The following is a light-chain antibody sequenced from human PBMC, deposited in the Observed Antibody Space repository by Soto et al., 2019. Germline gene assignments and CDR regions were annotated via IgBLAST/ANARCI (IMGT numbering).Light chain of an antibody. CDR3: QHYGSTPWS. V-gene: IGKV3-20*01. J-gene: IGKJ1*01. CDR1: QTVSGSY. Sequence: EIVLTQSPGTLSLSRVEGATLAFGASQTVSGSYLAWYQQKPGQAPRLLIYGASTRATDIPDRISGSGSGTDFTLTVSRLEPEDFAVYYCQHYGSTPWSFGQGTKVDIK. CDR2: GAS.